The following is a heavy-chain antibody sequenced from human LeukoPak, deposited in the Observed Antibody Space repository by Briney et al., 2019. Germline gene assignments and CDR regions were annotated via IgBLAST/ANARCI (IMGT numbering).Heavy chain of an antibody. CDR1: GFTFSSYA. D-gene: IGHD3-3*01. CDR2: ISYDGSNK. Sequence: GRSLRLSCAASGFTFSSYAMHWVRQAPGKGLEWVAVISYDGSNKYYADSVKGRFTISRDNSKHTLYLQMNSLRAEDTAVYYCAKDRLTIFGVANYYYYYGMDVWGQGTTVTVSS. J-gene: IGHJ6*02. V-gene: IGHV3-30*04. CDR3: AKDRLTIFGVANYYYYYGMDV.